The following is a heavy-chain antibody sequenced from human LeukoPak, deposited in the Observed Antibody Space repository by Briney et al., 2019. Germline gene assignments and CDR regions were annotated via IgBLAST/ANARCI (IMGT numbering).Heavy chain of an antibody. CDR2: INHSGST. CDR3: ARGRRGAARRGGYYFDY. Sequence: SETLSLTCAVYGGSFSGYYWSWIRQPPGKGLEWIGEINHSGSTNYNPSLKSRVTISVDTSKNQFSLKLSPVTAADTAVYYCARGRRGAARRGGYYFDYWGQGTLVTVSS. CDR1: GGSFSGYY. J-gene: IGHJ4*02. D-gene: IGHD6-6*01. V-gene: IGHV4-34*01.